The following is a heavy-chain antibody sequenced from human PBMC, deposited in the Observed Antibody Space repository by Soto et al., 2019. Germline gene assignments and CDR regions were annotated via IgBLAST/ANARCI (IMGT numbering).Heavy chain of an antibody. V-gene: IGHV3-30*18. CDR2: ISHHGLKE. CDR1: GFAFRDYG. CDR3: AKDWVGGSNKYYFEY. J-gene: IGHJ4*02. Sequence: GGSLRLSCVASGFAFRDYGMHWVRQAPGKGLEWVAGISHHGLKEHYADSVKGRFTISRDNSKKTVYLQLNSLRGDDTAVYYCAKDWVGGSNKYYFEYWGQGTLVTVSS. D-gene: IGHD1-26*01.